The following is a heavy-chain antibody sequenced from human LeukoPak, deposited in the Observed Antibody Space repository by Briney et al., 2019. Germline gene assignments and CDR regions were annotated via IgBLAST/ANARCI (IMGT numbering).Heavy chain of an antibody. D-gene: IGHD2-2*01. J-gene: IGHJ5*02. CDR3: ARGNRGYCSSTSCYFTHWFDP. CDR2: IYYSGST. CDR1: GGSISSYY. Sequence: PSETLSLTCTVSGGSISSYYWSWIRQHPGKGLEWIGYIYYSGSTYYNPSLKSRVTISVDTSKNQFSLKLSSVTAADTAVYYCARGNRGYCSSTSCYFTHWFDPWGQGTLVTVSS. V-gene: IGHV4-59*06.